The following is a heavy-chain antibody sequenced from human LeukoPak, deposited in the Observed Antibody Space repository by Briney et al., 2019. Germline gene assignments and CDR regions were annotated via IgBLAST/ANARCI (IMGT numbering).Heavy chain of an antibody. CDR2: INHSGST. Sequence: PSETLSLTCAVYGGSFSGYYWSWIRQPPGKGLEWIGEINHSGSTNYNPSLKSRVTISVDTSKNQFSLKLSSVTAADTAVYYCAKRNAGRYYYYYGMDVWGQGTTVTVSS. CDR1: GGSFSGYY. CDR3: AKRNAGRYYYYYGMDV. J-gene: IGHJ6*02. V-gene: IGHV4-34*01.